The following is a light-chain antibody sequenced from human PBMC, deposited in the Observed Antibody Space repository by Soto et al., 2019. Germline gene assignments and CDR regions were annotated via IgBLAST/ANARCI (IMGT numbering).Light chain of an antibody. J-gene: IGKJ1*01. Sequence: EIVLTQSPGTLSLSPGERATLSCRASQSVSTNYFAWYQRKPGQAPRLLIYGASSRASVIPNRFSGSGSATDFTLTITRLEPEDFAVYYCQQYGSSPPTFGQGTKVEIK. V-gene: IGKV3-20*01. CDR3: QQYGSSPPT. CDR1: QSVSTNY. CDR2: GAS.